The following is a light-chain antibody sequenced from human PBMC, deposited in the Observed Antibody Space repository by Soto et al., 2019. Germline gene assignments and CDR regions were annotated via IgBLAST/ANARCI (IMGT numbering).Light chain of an antibody. J-gene: IGLJ3*02. V-gene: IGLV2-14*01. CDR3: ISYTSVNTWV. Sequence: QSALTQPASVSGSPGQSITISCTGTSGYVGGYDYVSWYQQHPGKAPRLLIYEVNNRPSGTSSRFSGSKSGNTASLTISGLQAKDEADYHCISYTSVNTWVFGGGTKLTVL. CDR1: SGYVGGYDY. CDR2: EVN.